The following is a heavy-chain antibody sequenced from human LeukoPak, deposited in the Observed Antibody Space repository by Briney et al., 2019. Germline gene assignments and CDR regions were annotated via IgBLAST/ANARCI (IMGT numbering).Heavy chain of an antibody. D-gene: IGHD6-19*01. J-gene: IGHJ5*02. Sequence: PSETLSLTCTVSGGSISSYYWSWIRQPPGKGLEWIGYTYYSGSTNYNPSLKSRVTISVDTSKNQFSLKLSSVTAADTAVYYCASRRAVAGIGWFDPWGQGTLVTVSS. V-gene: IGHV4-59*01. CDR1: GGSISSYY. CDR2: TYYSGST. CDR3: ASRRAVAGIGWFDP.